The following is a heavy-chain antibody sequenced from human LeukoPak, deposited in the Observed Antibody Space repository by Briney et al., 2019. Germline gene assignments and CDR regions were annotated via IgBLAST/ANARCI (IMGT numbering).Heavy chain of an antibody. CDR2: IKQDGGEK. V-gene: IGHV3-7*01. Sequence: GGSLRLSCAASGFTFSSYWMSWVRQAPGKGLEWVANIKQDGGEKNYVDSVKGRFTISRDNAKNSLYLQMNSLRAEDTAVYYCASGGSYIVYWGQGTLVTVSS. CDR3: ASGGSYIVY. D-gene: IGHD1-26*01. J-gene: IGHJ4*02. CDR1: GFTFSSYW.